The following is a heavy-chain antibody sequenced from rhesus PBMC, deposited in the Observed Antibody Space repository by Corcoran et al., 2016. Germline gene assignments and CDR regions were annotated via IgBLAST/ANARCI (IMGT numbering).Heavy chain of an antibody. Sequence: QVQLQESGPGLVKPSETLSLTCAVSGGSISSGYYYWVWIRPPPGKGLEWLGYIPSSGSTSSNPSLKSRVPISRDTSKNQFSLKLSSVTAADTAVYYCARDLDGSPSWGQGVLVTVSS. J-gene: IGHJ4*01. D-gene: IGHD4-4*01. V-gene: IGHV4-122*02. CDR1: GGSISSGYYY. CDR3: ARDLDGSPS. CDR2: IPSSGST.